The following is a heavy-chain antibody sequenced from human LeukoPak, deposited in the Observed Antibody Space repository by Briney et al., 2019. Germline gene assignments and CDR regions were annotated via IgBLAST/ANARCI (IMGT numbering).Heavy chain of an antibody. CDR1: GFTFSRYS. CDR2: ISSSSSYI. V-gene: IGHV3-21*01. CDR3: ARDHGSGSYSLDY. J-gene: IGHJ4*02. D-gene: IGHD3-10*01. Sequence: EGSLRLSCAASGFTFSRYSMNWVRQAPGKGLEWVSSISSSSSYIYYADSVKGRFTISRDNAKNSLYLQMNSLRAEDTAVYYCARDHGSGSYSLDYWGQGTLVTVSS.